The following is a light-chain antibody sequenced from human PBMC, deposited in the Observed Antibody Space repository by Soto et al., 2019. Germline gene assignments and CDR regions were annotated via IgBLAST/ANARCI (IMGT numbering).Light chain of an antibody. V-gene: IGLV2-14*01. Sequence: QSVLTQPASVSGSPGQSITISCTGTSSDVGTYNYVSWYQHHPGKAPKLIIYEVSNRPSGVSNRFSGSKSGSTASLTISGLQAEDEADYHCFSYTSSGTYVFGTGTKVTVL. CDR2: EVS. J-gene: IGLJ1*01. CDR1: SSDVGTYNY. CDR3: FSYTSSGTYV.